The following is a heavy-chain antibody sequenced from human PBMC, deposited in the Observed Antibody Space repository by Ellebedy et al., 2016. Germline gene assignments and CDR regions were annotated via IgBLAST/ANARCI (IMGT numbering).Heavy chain of an antibody. CDR1: GGSIGSYY. D-gene: IGHD6-6*01. V-gene: IGHV4-59*13. J-gene: IGHJ4*02. Sequence: SETLSLTXTVSGGSIGSYYWNWIRQPPGKGLEWIGYIYYTGSTNYNPSLKSRVSISVDTSKNQFSLKLTSVTAADTAVYYCARVVKYSTSSALLHFDYWGQGTLVTVSS. CDR2: IYYTGST. CDR3: ARVVKYSTSSALLHFDY.